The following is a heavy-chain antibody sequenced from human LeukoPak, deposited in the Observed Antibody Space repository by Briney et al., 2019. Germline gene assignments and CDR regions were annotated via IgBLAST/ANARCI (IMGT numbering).Heavy chain of an antibody. D-gene: IGHD3-3*01. CDR2: IYYSGST. CDR3: ARHGNYDFLGVDI. Sequence: PSETLSLTCTVSGGSISSYYWSWIRQPPGKGLEGIGYIYYSGSTNYNPSLKSRVTISVDTSKNQFSLKLSSVTAADTAVYYCARHGNYDFLGVDIWGQGTMVTVSS. CDR1: GGSISSYY. J-gene: IGHJ3*02. V-gene: IGHV4-59*08.